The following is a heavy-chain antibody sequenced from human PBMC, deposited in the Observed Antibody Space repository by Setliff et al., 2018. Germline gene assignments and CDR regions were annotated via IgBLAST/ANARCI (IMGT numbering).Heavy chain of an antibody. CDR1: GYTFTSYA. J-gene: IGHJ6*03. D-gene: IGHD6-6*01. CDR3: ARIPARRRYYYYMDV. CDR2: INAGNGNT. Sequence: ASVKVSCKASGYTFTSYAIHWVRQAPGQRLEWMGWINAGNGNTKYSQEFQDRVTITRDTSASTVFMELSSLRSEDTAVYYCARIPARRRYYYYMDVWGEGTTVTVSS. V-gene: IGHV1-3*03.